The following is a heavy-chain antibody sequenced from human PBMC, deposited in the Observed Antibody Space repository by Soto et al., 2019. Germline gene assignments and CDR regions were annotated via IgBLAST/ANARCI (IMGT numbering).Heavy chain of an antibody. V-gene: IGHV4-59*01. CDR3: AGEMPYYYGSGSYAVKNNWFDP. Sequence: SETLSLTCTVSGGSISSYYWSWIRQPPGKGLEWIGYIYYSGSTNYNPSLKSRVTISVDTSKNQFSLKLSSVTAADTAVYYCAGEMPYYYGSGSYAVKNNWFDPWGQGTLVTVSS. CDR2: IYYSGST. CDR1: GGSISSYY. J-gene: IGHJ5*02. D-gene: IGHD3-10*01.